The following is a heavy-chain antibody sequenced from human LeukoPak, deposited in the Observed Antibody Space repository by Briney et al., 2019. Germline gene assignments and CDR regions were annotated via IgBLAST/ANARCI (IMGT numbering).Heavy chain of an antibody. CDR2: INPSGGST. V-gene: IGHV1-46*01. CDR1: GYTFTSYY. Sequence: GASVKVSCKASGYTFTSYYMHWVRQAPGQGLEWMGIINPSGGSTSYAQKFQGRVTMTRDTSTSTVYMELSSLRSEDTAVYYCAVETAPGRIYCSGGSCYPRPPVWGQGTLVTVSS. D-gene: IGHD2-15*01. J-gene: IGHJ4*02. CDR3: AVETAPGRIYCSGGSCYPRPPV.